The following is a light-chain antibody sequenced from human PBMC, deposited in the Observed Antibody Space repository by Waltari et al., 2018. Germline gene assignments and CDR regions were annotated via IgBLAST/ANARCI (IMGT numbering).Light chain of an antibody. Sequence: QSALTQPPSVSGSPGQSVTISCPGTSLYIRNGNYVSWFQQYPGKAPKVIMFAVSERPSGVPDRFSGSKSGNTASLTISGLQSEDESHYFCCSYAGQFTWVFGGGTKLTVL. V-gene: IGLV2-11*01. CDR1: SLYIRNGNY. CDR3: CSYAGQFTWV. J-gene: IGLJ2*01. CDR2: AVS.